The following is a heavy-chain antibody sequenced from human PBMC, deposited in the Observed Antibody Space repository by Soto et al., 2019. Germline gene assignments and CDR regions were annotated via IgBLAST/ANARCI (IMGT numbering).Heavy chain of an antibody. CDR1: GFTFSSYW. CDR2: IKQDGSEK. Sequence: GGSLRLSCAASGFTFSSYWMSWVRQAPGKGLEWVANIKQDGSEKYYVDSVKGRFTISRDNAKNSLYLQMNSLRAEDTAVYYCARDGNVVVPAARLLSHYYYYYRMDVWGQGTTVPVSS. V-gene: IGHV3-7*01. J-gene: IGHJ6*02. D-gene: IGHD2-2*01. CDR3: ARDGNVVVPAARLLSHYYYYYRMDV.